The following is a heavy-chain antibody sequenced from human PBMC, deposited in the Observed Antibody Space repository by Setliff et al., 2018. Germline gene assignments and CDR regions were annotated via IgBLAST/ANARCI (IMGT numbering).Heavy chain of an antibody. CDR1: GFTFSSDA. Sequence: PGGSLRLSCAASGFTFSSDAMTWVRQAPGEGLQWVSIISAAGTSIYYADSVKGRFTISRDNSENTLYLQMNSLRAEDTAVYYCARDPNGDYVGAFDPWGQGILVTVSS. CDR2: ISAAGTSI. V-gene: IGHV3-23*03. CDR3: ARDPNGDYVGAFDP. J-gene: IGHJ5*02. D-gene: IGHD4-17*01.